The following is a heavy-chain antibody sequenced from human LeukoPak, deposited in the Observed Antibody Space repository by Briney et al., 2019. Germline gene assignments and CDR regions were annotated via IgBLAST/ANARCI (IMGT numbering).Heavy chain of an antibody. CDR2: ISYDVSNK. J-gene: IGHJ4*02. V-gene: IGHV3-30*18. CDR3: AKDLKWDLTDGFDY. D-gene: IGHD1-26*01. CDR1: GFTFSSYA. Sequence: GGSLRLSCAASGFTFSSYAMHWVRQAPGKGLEWVALISYDVSNKYYADSVKGRFTISRDNSKNTLYLQMNSLRVEDTAVYYCAKDLKWDLTDGFDYWGQGTLVTVSS.